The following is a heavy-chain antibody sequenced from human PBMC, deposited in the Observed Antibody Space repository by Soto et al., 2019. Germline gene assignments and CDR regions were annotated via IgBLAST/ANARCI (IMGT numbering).Heavy chain of an antibody. CDR3: AKYCSSDVCFDY. V-gene: IGHV3-48*02. J-gene: IGHJ4*02. CDR2: ISGSGDTK. CDR1: GFTFSSCS. Sequence: GGSLRLSCASSGFTFSSCSMNWVRQAPGKGLEWVSFISGSGDTKYYADSVKGRFTISRDNAKNSLYLQMGSLRDEDTAVYYCAKYCSSDVCFDYWGQGTLATVSS. D-gene: IGHD2-8*01.